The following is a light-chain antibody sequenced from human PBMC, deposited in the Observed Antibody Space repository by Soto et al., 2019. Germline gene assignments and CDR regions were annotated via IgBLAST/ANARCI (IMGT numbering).Light chain of an antibody. CDR3: QQRRNWRLG. CDR2: DAS. V-gene: IGKV3-11*01. J-gene: IGKJ3*01. CDR1: QSVSSY. Sequence: EIVLTQSPATLSLSPGERATLSCRASQSVSSYLAWYQQKPGQAPRLLIYDASNRATGIPARFSGSGSGTDFTLTISTLETEDCAGYDCQQRRNWRLGFGPGTKVDIK.